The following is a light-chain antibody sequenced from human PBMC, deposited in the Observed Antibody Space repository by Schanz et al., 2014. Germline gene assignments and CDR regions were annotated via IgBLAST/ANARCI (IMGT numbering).Light chain of an antibody. J-gene: IGKJ5*01. V-gene: IGKV3-20*01. Sequence: EIVMTQSPGTLSVSPGERATLSCWASQSVSSKLAWYQQRPGQAPRLLIYGASNRATGIPDRFSGSGSGTDFTLTISRLEPEDFAVYYCQQYGSSPLTFGQGTRLEIK. CDR1: QSVSSK. CDR2: GAS. CDR3: QQYGSSPLT.